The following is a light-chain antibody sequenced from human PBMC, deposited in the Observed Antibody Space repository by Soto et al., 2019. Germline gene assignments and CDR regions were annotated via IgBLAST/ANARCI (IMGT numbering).Light chain of an antibody. CDR3: CSYAGSSTSHVV. J-gene: IGLJ2*01. V-gene: IGLV2-23*01. CDR2: EGS. Sequence: QSALTQPASVSGSPGQSITISCTGTSSDVGSYNLVSWYQQHPGKAPKLMIYEGSKRPSGVSNRFSGSKSGNTASLTISGLQAEDEADYYFCSYAGSSTSHVVFGGGTKLTVL. CDR1: SSDVGSYNL.